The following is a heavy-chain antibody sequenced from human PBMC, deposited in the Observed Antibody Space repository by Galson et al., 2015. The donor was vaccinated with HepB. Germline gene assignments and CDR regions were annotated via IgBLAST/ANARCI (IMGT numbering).Heavy chain of an antibody. J-gene: IGHJ6*02. Sequence: LRLSCAASGFTFSSYAMSWVRQAPGKGLEWVSSITSSDGSSTSYADSVKGRFTISRDTAKNTLYLQMNSLRAEDTAVYYCARAIRERITMIVVGPVAAYGMDVWGQGTTVTVSS. V-gene: IGHV3-74*01. CDR3: ARAIRERITMIVVGPVAAYGMDV. CDR1: GFTFSSYA. CDR2: ITSSDGSST. D-gene: IGHD3-22*01.